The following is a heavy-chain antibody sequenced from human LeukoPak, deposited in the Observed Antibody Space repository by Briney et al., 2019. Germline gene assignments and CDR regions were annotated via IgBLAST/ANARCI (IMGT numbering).Heavy chain of an antibody. J-gene: IGHJ5*02. V-gene: IGHV1-8*01. D-gene: IGHD6-19*01. Sequence: ASVEVSCKAFRSTFTPFDIIWLRQATGLGLEWRGWMNPNSGNTGYTQEFQGRVTMTRNTSISTAYMELSSRRSEDTAVYYCARGRGSGHKENWFDPWGQGTLVTVSS. CDR1: RSTFTPFD. CDR2: MNPNSGNT. CDR3: ARGRGSGHKENWFDP.